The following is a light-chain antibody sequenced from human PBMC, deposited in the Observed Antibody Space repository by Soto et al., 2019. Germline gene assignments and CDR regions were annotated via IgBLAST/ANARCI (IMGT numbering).Light chain of an antibody. CDR3: LQHKIYPLT. J-gene: IGKJ4*01. Sequence: DLHLTQSPSSLAASVGDRVASTCGAREGLGNDLVLYQQRQGKAPTGLIYDVCNLRRGVPSRLSGSGAGTEFSLSINSQRPENFATFYCLQHKIYPLTVGGVTKVDIK. CDR1: EGLGND. V-gene: IGKV1-17*01. CDR2: DVC.